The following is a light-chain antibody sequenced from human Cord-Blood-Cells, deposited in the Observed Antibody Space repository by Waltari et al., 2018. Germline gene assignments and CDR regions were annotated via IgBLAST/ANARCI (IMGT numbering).Light chain of an antibody. CDR2: AAS. CDR3: QHSYSTPYT. Sequence: DIQLTQSPSSLSASVGDRVTITCRASQSISIYLNWYQQKPGKAPKLLVYAASSLQSGVPSRFSGSGSGTDFTLTISSLQPEDFATYYCQHSYSTPYTFGQGTKLEIK. CDR1: QSISIY. J-gene: IGKJ2*01. V-gene: IGKV1-39*01.